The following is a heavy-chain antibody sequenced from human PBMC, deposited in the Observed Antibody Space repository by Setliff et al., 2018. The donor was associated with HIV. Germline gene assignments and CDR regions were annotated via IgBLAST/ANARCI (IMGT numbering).Heavy chain of an antibody. CDR1: GGSISSSSYY. Sequence: SETLSLTCTVSGGSISSSSYYWGWIRQPPGKGLEWIGSISYSGSTYYNPSLKSRVTISVDTSKNQFSLKLSSVTAADTAVYYCARQSVRHDAFDIWGQGTMVTVS. V-gene: IGHV4-39*01. CDR2: ISYSGST. D-gene: IGHD4-17*01. J-gene: IGHJ3*02. CDR3: ARQSVRHDAFDI.